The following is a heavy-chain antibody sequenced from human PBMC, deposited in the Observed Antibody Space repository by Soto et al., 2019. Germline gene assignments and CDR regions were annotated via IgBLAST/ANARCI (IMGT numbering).Heavy chain of an antibody. J-gene: IGHJ4*02. Sequence: GVSLRHSCAASGFTFSSYGMHLVRQAPGKGLEWVAVISYDGSNKYYADSVKGRFTISRDNSKNTLYLQMNSLRAEDTAVYYCAKGAYGEYEDYFDYWGQGTLVTVSS. CDR2: ISYDGSNK. CDR1: GFTFSSYG. V-gene: IGHV3-30*18. CDR3: AKGAYGEYEDYFDY. D-gene: IGHD4-17*01.